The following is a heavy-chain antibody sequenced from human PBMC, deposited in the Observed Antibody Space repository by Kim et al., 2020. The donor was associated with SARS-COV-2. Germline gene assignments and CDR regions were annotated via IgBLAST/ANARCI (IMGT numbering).Heavy chain of an antibody. Sequence: GKTNYNPSPKGRLTRSVDTSKSQFSLKLSAVTAADTAVYFCARIDFGDDYWGQGTLVTVSS. CDR2: GKT. V-gene: IGHV4-4*07. D-gene: IGHD4-17*01. CDR3: ARIDFGDDY. J-gene: IGHJ4*02.